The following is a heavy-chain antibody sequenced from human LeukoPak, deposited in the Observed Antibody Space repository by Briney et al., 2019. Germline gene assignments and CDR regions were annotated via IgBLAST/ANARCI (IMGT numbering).Heavy chain of an antibody. D-gene: IGHD3-22*01. CDR2: ISYDGSNK. CDR3: ARKGHYYDSSGYYYRGTYFDY. Sequence: GGSLRLSCAASGFTFSSYAMHWVRQAPGKGLEWVAVISYDGSNKYYADSVKGRFTISRDNSKNTLYLQMNSLRAGDTAVYYCARKGHYYDSSGYYYRGTYFDYWGQGTLVTVSS. V-gene: IGHV3-30*04. J-gene: IGHJ4*02. CDR1: GFTFSSYA.